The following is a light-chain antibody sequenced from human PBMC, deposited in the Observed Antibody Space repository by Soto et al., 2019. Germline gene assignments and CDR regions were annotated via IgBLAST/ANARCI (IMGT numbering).Light chain of an antibody. J-gene: IGKJ2*01. CDR1: QSVSNNY. Sequence: EVVMTQSPGTLSLSPGERATLSCRASQSVSNNYLAWYQQRPGHAPRLLIYGASKRATGIPDKFSGSGSGIDFTLSVNRLEPEDVSVYYCQQYGSTPYTFGHGTKRDIE. V-gene: IGKV3-20*01. CDR3: QQYGSTPYT. CDR2: GAS.